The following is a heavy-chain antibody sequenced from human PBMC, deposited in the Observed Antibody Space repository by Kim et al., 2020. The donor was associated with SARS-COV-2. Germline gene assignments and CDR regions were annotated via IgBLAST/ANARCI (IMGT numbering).Heavy chain of an antibody. CDR3: ARSRIGIAAAENAFDI. CDR2: IYPGDSDT. Sequence: GESLKISCKGSGYSFTSYWIGWVRQMPGKGLEWMGIIYPGDSDTRYSPSFQGQVTISADKSISTAYLQWSSLKASDTAMYYCARSRIGIAAAENAFDIWGQGTMVTSLQ. V-gene: IGHV5-51*01. J-gene: IGHJ3*02. D-gene: IGHD6-13*01. CDR1: GYSFTSYW.